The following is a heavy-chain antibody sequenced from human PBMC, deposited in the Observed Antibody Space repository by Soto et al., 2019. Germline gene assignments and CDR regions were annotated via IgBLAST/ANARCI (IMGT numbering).Heavy chain of an antibody. CDR2: INHSGST. Sequence: SETLSLTCAVYGGSFSGYYWSWIRQPPGKGLEWIGEINHSGSTNYNPSLKSRVTISVDTSKNQFSLKLSSVTAADTAVYYCARGEPARPAGGNYYYYMDVWGKGTTVTVSS. CDR1: GGSFSGYY. J-gene: IGHJ6*03. CDR3: ARGEPARPAGGNYYYYMDV. D-gene: IGHD6-6*01. V-gene: IGHV4-34*01.